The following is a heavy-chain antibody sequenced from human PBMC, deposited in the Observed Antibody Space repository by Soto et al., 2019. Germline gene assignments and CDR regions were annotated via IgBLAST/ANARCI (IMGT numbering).Heavy chain of an antibody. J-gene: IGHJ6*03. CDR3: ARDRQQYGNYMDV. CDR2: IIPILGIA. D-gene: IGHD6-13*01. Sequence: QVQLVQSGAEVKKPGSSVKVSCKASGGTFSSYTISWVRQAPGQGLEWLGRIIPILGIANYAQKFQGRVTITADKSTSTAYMELSSLRSEDTAVYYSARDRQQYGNYMDVWGKGTTVTVSS. CDR1: GGTFSSYT. V-gene: IGHV1-69*08.